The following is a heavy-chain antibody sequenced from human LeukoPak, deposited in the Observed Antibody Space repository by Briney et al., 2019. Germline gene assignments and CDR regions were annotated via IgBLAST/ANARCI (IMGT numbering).Heavy chain of an antibody. J-gene: IGHJ3*02. Sequence: GGSLRLSCAASGFTFSSYWMSWVRQAPGKGLEWVANIKQDGSEKYYVDSVKGRFTISRDNAKNSLYLQMNSLRAEDTAVYYCARDKKAAAGTRGAFDIWGQGTMVTVSS. CDR2: IKQDGSEK. V-gene: IGHV3-7*01. CDR1: GFTFSSYW. CDR3: ARDKKAAAGTRGAFDI. D-gene: IGHD6-13*01.